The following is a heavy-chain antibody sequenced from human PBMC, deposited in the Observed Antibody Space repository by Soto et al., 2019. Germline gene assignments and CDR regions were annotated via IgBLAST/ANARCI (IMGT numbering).Heavy chain of an antibody. V-gene: IGHV1-69*13. J-gene: IGHJ4*02. CDR3: ARRLDYGDYGFDY. Sequence: ASVKVSCKASGGTFSSYAISWVRQAPGQGLEWMGGIIPIFGTANYAQKFQGGVTITADESTSTAYMELSSLRSEDTAVYYCARRLDYGDYGFDYWGQGTLVTVSS. CDR2: IIPIFGTA. D-gene: IGHD4-17*01. CDR1: GGTFSSYA.